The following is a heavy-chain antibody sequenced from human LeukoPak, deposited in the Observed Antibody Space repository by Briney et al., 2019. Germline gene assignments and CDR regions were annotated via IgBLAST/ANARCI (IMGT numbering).Heavy chain of an antibody. V-gene: IGHV3-9*03. D-gene: IGHD3/OR15-3a*01. CDR1: GFTFHDYA. Sequence: PGGSLRLSCAASGFTFHDYAMHWVRQVPGKGLEWVSGITWNTGSVLYADSVRGRFTISRDNAKNSLYLQMNSLRPEDMAFYYCAKGLGVASLIVDALDMWGQGTMVTV. CDR2: ITWNTGSV. J-gene: IGHJ3*02. CDR3: AKGLGVASLIVDALDM.